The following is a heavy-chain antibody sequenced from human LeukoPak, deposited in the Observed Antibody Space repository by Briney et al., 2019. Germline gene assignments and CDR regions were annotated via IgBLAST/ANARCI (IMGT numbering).Heavy chain of an antibody. CDR3: ARYIAVAEAFDY. CDR1: GFTFSSHA. J-gene: IGHJ4*02. V-gene: IGHV3-30-3*01. D-gene: IGHD6-19*01. Sequence: PGGSLRLSCAASGFTFSSHAMHWVRQAPGKGLEWVAVISYDGSNKYYADSVKGRFTISRDNSKNTLYLQMNSLRAEDTAVYYCARYIAVAEAFDYWGQGTLVTVSS. CDR2: ISYDGSNK.